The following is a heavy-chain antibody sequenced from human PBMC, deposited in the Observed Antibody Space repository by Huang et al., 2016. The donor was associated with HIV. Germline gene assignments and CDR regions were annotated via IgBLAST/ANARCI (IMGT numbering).Heavy chain of an antibody. CDR2: ISYDGSKK. D-gene: IGHD2-8*01. Sequence: VQPGRSLRLSCAASGFTFSSYAMHWVRQAPGKGLEWVAVISYDGSKKDYADSVKGRFTISRDNSKNTLYLQMNSLRAEDTAVYYCARGSRSNGVSSFDYWDQGTLVTVSS. CDR3: ARGSRSNGVSSFDY. V-gene: IGHV3-30-3*01. J-gene: IGHJ4*02. CDR1: GFTFSSYA.